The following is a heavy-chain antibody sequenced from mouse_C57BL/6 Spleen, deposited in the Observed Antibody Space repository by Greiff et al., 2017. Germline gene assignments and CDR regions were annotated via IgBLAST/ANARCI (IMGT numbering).Heavy chain of an antibody. D-gene: IGHD1-1*01. Sequence: EVQVVESGAELVKPGASVKLSCTASGFNIKDYYMHWVKQRTEQGLEWIGRIDPEDGETKYAPKFQGKATITADTSSNTAYRQLSSLTSEDTAVYYCARSPITTGYYYAMDYWGQGTSVTVSS. J-gene: IGHJ4*01. V-gene: IGHV14-2*01. CDR3: ARSPITTGYYYAMDY. CDR1: GFNIKDYY. CDR2: IDPEDGET.